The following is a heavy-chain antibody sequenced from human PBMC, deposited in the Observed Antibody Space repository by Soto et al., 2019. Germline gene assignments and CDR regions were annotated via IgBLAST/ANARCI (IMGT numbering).Heavy chain of an antibody. Sequence: QVQLVQSGAEVKKPGASVKVSCKASGYTFTSYYMHWVRQAPGQGLEWMGIINPSGGSTSYAQKFQGRVTMTRETSTSTVYMELSSLRSEDTAVYYCARDWGYCSGGSCYSEPYGMDVWGQGTTVTVSS. CDR3: ARDWGYCSGGSCYSEPYGMDV. CDR1: GYTFTSYY. V-gene: IGHV1-46*01. CDR2: INPSGGST. D-gene: IGHD2-15*01. J-gene: IGHJ6*02.